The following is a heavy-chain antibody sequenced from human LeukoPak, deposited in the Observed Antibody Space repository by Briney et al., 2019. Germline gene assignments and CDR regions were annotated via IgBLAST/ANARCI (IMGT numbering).Heavy chain of an antibody. J-gene: IGHJ4*02. CDR2: INHSGST. CDR1: GGSFSGYY. Sequence: SETLSLTCAVYGGSFSGYYWSWIRQPPGKWLEWIGEINHSGSTNYNPSLKSRVTISVDTSKNQFSLKLSSVTAADTAVYYCARGPLGGGDDYWGQGTLVTVSS. D-gene: IGHD3-16*01. V-gene: IGHV4-34*01. CDR3: ARGPLGGGDDY.